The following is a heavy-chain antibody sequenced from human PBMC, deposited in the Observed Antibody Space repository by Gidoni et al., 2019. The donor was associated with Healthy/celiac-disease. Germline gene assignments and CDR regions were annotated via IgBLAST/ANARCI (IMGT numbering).Heavy chain of an antibody. CDR1: GFTFRSYA. CDR2: ISGSGGRT. Sequence: EVQLLESGGGLVQPGGSLRLSCSASGFTFRSYAMSWVRQAPGKGLEWVSAISGSGGRTYYADSVKGRFTISRDNSKNTLYLQMNSLRAEDTAVYYCAKGRAYSYFDYWGQGTLVTVSS. J-gene: IGHJ4*02. V-gene: IGHV3-23*01. D-gene: IGHD3-16*01. CDR3: AKGRAYSYFDY.